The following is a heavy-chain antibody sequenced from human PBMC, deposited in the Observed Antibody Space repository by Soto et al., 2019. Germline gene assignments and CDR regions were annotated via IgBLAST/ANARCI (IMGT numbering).Heavy chain of an antibody. D-gene: IGHD3-22*01. CDR3: ARSYYDSTGFAVDP. CDR2: MYFGGSF. Sequence: LSLTCNVSGASVSHGYWSWIRQPPGKGLEWIGFMYFGGSFNYNPSLTSRATISVETSKNQFSMKLTSVTASDTAVYYCARSYYDSTGFAVDPWGQGTLVTVSS. V-gene: IGHV4-59*02. CDR1: GASVSHGY. J-gene: IGHJ5*02.